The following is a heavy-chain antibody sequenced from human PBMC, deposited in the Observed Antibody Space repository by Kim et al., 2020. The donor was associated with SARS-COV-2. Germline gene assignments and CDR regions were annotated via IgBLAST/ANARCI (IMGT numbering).Heavy chain of an antibody. CDR3: ASRQNYYYGSSGYFFGY. CDR2: IKQDGSVT. CDR1: RFTFSDSW. V-gene: IGHV3-7*01. J-gene: IGHJ4*02. Sequence: GGSLRLSCVASRFTFSDSWMSWVRQAPGKGLEWVANIKQDGSVTYYVDSVKGRFTISRDNAKNSLYLQMNSLRAEDTAVYYCASRQNYYYGSSGYFFGYWGQGSLVTVSS. D-gene: IGHD3-22*01.